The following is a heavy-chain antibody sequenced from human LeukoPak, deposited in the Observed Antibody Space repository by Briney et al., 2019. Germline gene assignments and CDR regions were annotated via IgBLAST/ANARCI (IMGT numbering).Heavy chain of an antibody. CDR3: AREATYYDILTGYYKGAFDI. D-gene: IGHD3-9*01. V-gene: IGHV3-53*01. Sequence: RPGGSLRLSCAASGFTVSSNYMSWVRQAPGKGLEWVSVIYSGGSTYYADSVKGRFTISRDNSKKTLYLQMNSLRAEDTAVYYCAREATYYDILTGYYKGAFDIWGQGTMVTVSS. CDR1: GFTVSSNY. J-gene: IGHJ3*02. CDR2: IYSGGST.